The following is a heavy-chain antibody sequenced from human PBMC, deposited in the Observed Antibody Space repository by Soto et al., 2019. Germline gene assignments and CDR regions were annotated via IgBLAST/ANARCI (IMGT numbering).Heavy chain of an antibody. CDR3: ARDRREAARQRYYYYYYGMDV. CDR2: ISYDGSNK. J-gene: IGHJ6*02. Sequence: GGSLRLSCGASGFTFSSYAMHWVRQAPGKGLEWVAVISYDGSNKYYADSVKGRFTISRDNSKNTLYLQMNSLRAEDTAVYYCARDRREAARQRYYYYYYGMDVWGQGTTVTVSS. V-gene: IGHV3-30-3*01. D-gene: IGHD6-6*01. CDR1: GFTFSSYA.